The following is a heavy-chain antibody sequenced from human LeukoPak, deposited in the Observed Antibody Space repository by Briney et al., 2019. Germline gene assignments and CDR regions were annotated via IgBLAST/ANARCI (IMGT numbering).Heavy chain of an antibody. CDR3: ARGGYCSGGSCYLTWFNP. Sequence: SQTLSLTCTVSGGSISSGGYYWSWIRQHPGKGLEWIGYIYYSGSTYYNPSLKSRLTISVDTSKNQFSLKLSSVTAADTAVYYCARGGYCSGGSCYLTWFNPWGQGTLVTVSS. CDR2: IYYSGST. V-gene: IGHV4-31*03. CDR1: GGSISSGGYY. J-gene: IGHJ5*02. D-gene: IGHD2-15*01.